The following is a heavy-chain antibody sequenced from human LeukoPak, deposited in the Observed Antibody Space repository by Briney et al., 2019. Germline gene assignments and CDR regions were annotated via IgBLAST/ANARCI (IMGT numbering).Heavy chain of an antibody. D-gene: IGHD4-17*01. CDR1: GFIFSSYE. CDR2: TSSSGSNI. J-gene: IGHJ4*02. V-gene: IGHV3-48*03. CDR3: ARVLTTVTTFDY. Sequence: PGGSLRLSCAASGFIFSSYEMNWVRRAPGKGLEWVSYTSSSGSNIYYADSVKGRFTISRDNAKSSLYLQMNSLRAEDTAVYYCARVLTTVTTFDYWAREPWSPSPQ.